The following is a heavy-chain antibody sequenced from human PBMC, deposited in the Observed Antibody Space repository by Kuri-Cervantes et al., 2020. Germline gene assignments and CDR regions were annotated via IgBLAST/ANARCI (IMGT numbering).Heavy chain of an antibody. Sequence: GESLKISCAASGFTFSDYYMSWVRQAPGKGLEWVSGINWNGGSTGYADSVKGRFTISRDNAKNSLYLQMNSLRAEDTALYHCARTVAVAGVFLGGWFDPWGQGTLVTVSS. CDR3: ARTVAVAGVFLGGWFDP. CDR1: GFTFSDYY. CDR2: INWNGGST. J-gene: IGHJ5*02. D-gene: IGHD6-19*01. V-gene: IGHV3-20*01.